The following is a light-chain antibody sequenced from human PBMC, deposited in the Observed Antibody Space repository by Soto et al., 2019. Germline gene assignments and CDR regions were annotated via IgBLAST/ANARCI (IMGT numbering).Light chain of an antibody. V-gene: IGLV2-8*01. CDR2: EVS. CDR1: SSDIGGYNY. J-gene: IGLJ1*01. CDR3: SSYAGNNKRYV. Sequence: QSALTQPPSASGSPGQSVTISCTGTSSDIGGYNYVSWYQQHPGKAPKLLIYEVSNRPSGVPDRFSGSKSGNTASLTVSGLQTEDEADYYCSSYAGNNKRYVFGTGTKLTVL.